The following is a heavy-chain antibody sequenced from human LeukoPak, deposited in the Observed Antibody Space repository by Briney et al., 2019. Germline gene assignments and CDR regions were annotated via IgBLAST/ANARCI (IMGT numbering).Heavy chain of an antibody. J-gene: IGHJ4*02. D-gene: IGHD3-10*01. Sequence: PGGSLRLSCAASGITFSTYAMTWVRQAPGKGLEWVSGISGSSGRTYYADSVKGRFTISRDNSKNTLYLQMNSLRAEDTAVYYCAKVRQVGYYGSGSYSHYFDYWGQGTLVTVSS. V-gene: IGHV3-23*01. CDR1: GITFSTYA. CDR2: ISGSSGRT. CDR3: AKVRQVGYYGSGSYSHYFDY.